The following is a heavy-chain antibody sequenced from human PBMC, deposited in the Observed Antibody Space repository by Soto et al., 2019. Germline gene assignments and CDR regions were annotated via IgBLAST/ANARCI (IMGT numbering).Heavy chain of an antibody. V-gene: IGHV1-18*01. CDR3: ARLNYGFKHAMDV. CDR1: GYTFNFYG. J-gene: IGHJ6*02. D-gene: IGHD3-3*01. CDR2: ISPYNGYT. Sequence: QVQLVQSGAEVKKPGASVKVSCKASGYTFNFYGITWVRQAPGQGLEWMGWISPYNGYTYYAQKVQGRVTMTTDTSTSTAYMELRSLRPDDTAIYYCARLNYGFKHAMDVWGQGSTVTVSS.